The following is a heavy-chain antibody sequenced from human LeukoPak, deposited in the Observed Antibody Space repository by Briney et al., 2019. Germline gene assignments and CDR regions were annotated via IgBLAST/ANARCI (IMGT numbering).Heavy chain of an antibody. V-gene: IGHV1-69*13. Sequence: SVKVSCKASGGTFSSYAISWVRQAPGQGLEWMGGIIPIFGTANYAQKFQGRVTITADESTSTAYMELSSLRSDDTAVYYCARDGRREQWLVRWFDPWGQGTLVTVSS. CDR2: IIPIFGTA. J-gene: IGHJ5*02. CDR1: GGTFSSYA. D-gene: IGHD6-19*01. CDR3: ARDGRREQWLVRWFDP.